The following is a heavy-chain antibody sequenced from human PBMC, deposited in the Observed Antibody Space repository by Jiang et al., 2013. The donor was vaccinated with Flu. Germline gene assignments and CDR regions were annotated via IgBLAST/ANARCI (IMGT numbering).Heavy chain of an antibody. CDR2: IHHTGSP. V-gene: IGHV4-38-2*02. Sequence: LLKPSETLSLTCVVSNYSISSGGYYWGWIRQSPGKGLEWIGSIHHTGSPYYNPSLQSRVTISVDTSKNHFSLRLNSVTAADTAVYYCAREPPPYYNHISGFDFWGQGTLVTVSS. CDR1: NYSISSGGYY. CDR3: AREPPPYYNHISGFDF. D-gene: IGHD3-22*01. J-gene: IGHJ4*02.